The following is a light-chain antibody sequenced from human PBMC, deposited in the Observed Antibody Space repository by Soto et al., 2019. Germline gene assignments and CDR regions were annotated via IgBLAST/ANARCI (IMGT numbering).Light chain of an antibody. Sequence: QSALTQPASVSGSPGQSITISCTGTSSDIGTYNYVSWYQQHPGKVPKLMIYEVSNRPSGVSNRLSASKSGNTASLAISGLQAEDEADYYCSSYTTSSTQVFGGVTKLTVL. V-gene: IGLV2-14*01. CDR1: SSDIGTYNY. J-gene: IGLJ3*02. CDR3: SSYTTSSTQV. CDR2: EVS.